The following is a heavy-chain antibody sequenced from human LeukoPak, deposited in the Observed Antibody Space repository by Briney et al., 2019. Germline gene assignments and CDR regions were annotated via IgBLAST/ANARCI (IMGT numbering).Heavy chain of an antibody. Sequence: PSETLSLTCAVYGGSFSGYYWSWIRQPPGKGLEWIGEINHSGSTNYHPSLKSRVTISVDTSKNHFSLKLSSVTAADTAVYYCARGSEQEGDYFDYWGQGTLVTVSS. V-gene: IGHV4-34*01. CDR2: INHSGST. CDR1: GGSFSGYY. J-gene: IGHJ4*02. D-gene: IGHD1/OR15-1a*01. CDR3: ARGSEQEGDYFDY.